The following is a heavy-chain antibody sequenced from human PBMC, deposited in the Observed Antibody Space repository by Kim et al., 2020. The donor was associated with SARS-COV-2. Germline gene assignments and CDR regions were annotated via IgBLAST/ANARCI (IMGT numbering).Heavy chain of an antibody. Sequence: GGSLRLSCAASGFTFRSYAMSWIRQAPGRGLEWVSAISDSGGGRYSADSVKGRFTISIYNSKTTLYLQLNSLRAEDTAPAYCAKATWDGLGDYWGQGTLV. D-gene: IGHD6-19*01. V-gene: IGHV3-23*01. CDR3: AKATWDGLGDY. CDR1: GFTFRSYA. J-gene: IGHJ4*02. CDR2: ISDSGGGR.